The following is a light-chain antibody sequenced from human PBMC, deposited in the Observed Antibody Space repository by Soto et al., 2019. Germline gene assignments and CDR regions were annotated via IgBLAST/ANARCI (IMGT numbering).Light chain of an antibody. Sequence: QLVLTQPPSVSGAPGQRVTISCTGSSSNIGAGYDVHWYQQLPGTAPNLLIYGNSNRPSGVPDRFSGSKSGTSASLAITGLQAEDEADYYCQSYDSSLSGSVFGGGTKLTVL. J-gene: IGLJ2*01. CDR1: SSNIGAGYD. V-gene: IGLV1-40*01. CDR3: QSYDSSLSGSV. CDR2: GNS.